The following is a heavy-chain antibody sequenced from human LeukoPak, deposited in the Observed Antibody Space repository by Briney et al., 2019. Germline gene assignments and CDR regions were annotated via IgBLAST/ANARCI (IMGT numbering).Heavy chain of an antibody. V-gene: IGHV4-59*01. Sequence: SETLPLTCTVSGGSISSYYWSWIRQPPGKGLEWIGYIYYSGSTNYNPSLKSRVTISVDTSKNQFSLKLSSVTAADTAVYYCARVGYRSPHFDYWGQGTLVTVSS. CDR1: GGSISSYY. CDR3: ARVGYRSPHFDY. J-gene: IGHJ4*02. D-gene: IGHD5-18*01. CDR2: IYYSGST.